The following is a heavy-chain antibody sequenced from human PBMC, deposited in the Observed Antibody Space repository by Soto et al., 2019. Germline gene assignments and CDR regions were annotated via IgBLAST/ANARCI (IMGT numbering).Heavy chain of an antibody. J-gene: IGHJ4*02. Sequence: PSETLSLTCTVSSASLSNYYWSWIRQPAGKGLEWIGRIFPTGNTDYNPSLRSRVTMSVDTSKNQFSLKLNSLTAADTAVYYCARGSLGPDYWGPGTLVTVYS. CDR2: IFPTGNT. CDR3: ARGSLGPDY. CDR1: SASLSNYY. D-gene: IGHD1-26*01. V-gene: IGHV4-4*07.